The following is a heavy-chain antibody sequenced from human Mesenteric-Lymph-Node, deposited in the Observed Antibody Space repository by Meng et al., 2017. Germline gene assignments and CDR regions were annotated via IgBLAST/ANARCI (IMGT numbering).Heavy chain of an antibody. CDR3: AKESERVRGKRLWQAGYFDY. Sequence: GESLKISCKGSGYSFTTYPSYWIAWVRQMPGKGLEWRGIIYPADSAARDSPSFQGQVTVSVDKSINTAYLHWTSLKASDTAMYYCAKESERVRGKRLWQAGYFDYWGQGTLVTVSS. V-gene: IGHV5-51*01. CDR1: GYSFTTYPSYW. CDR2: IYPADSAA. D-gene: IGHD5-18*01. J-gene: IGHJ4*02.